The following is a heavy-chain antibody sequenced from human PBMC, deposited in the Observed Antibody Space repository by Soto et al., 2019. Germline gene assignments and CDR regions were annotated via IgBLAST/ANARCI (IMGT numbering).Heavy chain of an antibody. CDR3: AGDGAPHYYDTSGFDY. D-gene: IGHD3-22*01. J-gene: IGHJ4*01. V-gene: IGHV1-3*04. Sequence: ASVKVSCKASGYTFSQHAMHWVRQAPGQRLEWMGWINTGNGNTEYSQRFQGRVTLTRDTSASTAYMELSSLRSEDTAVYYCAGDGAPHYYDTSGFDYWGHGTLVTVSS. CDR1: GYTFSQHA. CDR2: INTGNGNT.